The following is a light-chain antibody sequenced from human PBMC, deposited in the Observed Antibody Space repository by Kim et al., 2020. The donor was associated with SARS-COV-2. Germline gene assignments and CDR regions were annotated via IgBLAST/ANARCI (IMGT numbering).Light chain of an antibody. CDR3: SAYSYTTTLV. CDR2: DVR. V-gene: IGLV2-14*03. Sequence: SITISCTGTTNDIGPYVYVSWYQQHPGKAPKLIIYDVRYRPSGVSSRFSGSKSGNTASLTISRLQTEDEAHYFCSAYSYTTTLVFGGGTKLTVL. J-gene: IGLJ2*01. CDR1: TNDIGPYVY.